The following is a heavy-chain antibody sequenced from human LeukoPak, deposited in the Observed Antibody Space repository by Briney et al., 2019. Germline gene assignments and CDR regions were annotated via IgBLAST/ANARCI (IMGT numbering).Heavy chain of an antibody. CDR1: GGSFSGYY. CDR2: INHSRST. D-gene: IGHD3-10*01. V-gene: IGHV4-34*01. J-gene: IGHJ5*02. Sequence: PSETLSLTCAVYGGSFSGYYWSWIRQPPGKGLEWIGEINHSRSTNYNPSLKSRVTISVDTSKNQFSLKLSSVTAADTAVYYCARGGFITMVRGVKFDPWGLGTLVTVSS. CDR3: ARGGFITMVRGVKFDP.